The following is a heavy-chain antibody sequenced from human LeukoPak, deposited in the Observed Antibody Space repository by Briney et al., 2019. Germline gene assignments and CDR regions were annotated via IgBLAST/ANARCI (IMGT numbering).Heavy chain of an antibody. CDR3: ARNVSAGYFDY. CDR1: GGSFTGTTYY. D-gene: IGHD2-8*01. Sequence: SETLSLTCSVSGGSFTGTTYYWAWIRQPPGKGLEWIGSVYYSGSTSYSPSLKSRLTISVDTSKKQFSLRLSSVNAADTAVYYCARNVSAGYFDYWGQGTLVTISS. J-gene: IGHJ4*02. CDR2: VYYSGST. V-gene: IGHV4-39*01.